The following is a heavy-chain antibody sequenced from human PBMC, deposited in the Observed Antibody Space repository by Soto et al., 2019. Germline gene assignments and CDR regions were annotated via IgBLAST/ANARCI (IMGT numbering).Heavy chain of an antibody. CDR1: GFTFSSYS. CDR3: AKAGYCISATCATRYYYMDV. CDR2: ISSSSSYI. J-gene: IGHJ6*03. Sequence: GGSLRLSCAASGFTFSSYSMNWVRQAPGKGLEWVSSISSSSSYIYYADSVKGRFTISRDNAKNSLYLQMNSLRAEDTAVYYCAKAGYCISATCATRYYYMDVWGKRTTVTVSS. D-gene: IGHD2-2*01. V-gene: IGHV3-21*04.